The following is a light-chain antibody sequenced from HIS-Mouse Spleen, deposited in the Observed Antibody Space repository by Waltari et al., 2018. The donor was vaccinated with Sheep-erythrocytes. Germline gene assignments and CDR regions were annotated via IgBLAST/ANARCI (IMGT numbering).Light chain of an antibody. CDR1: SSDVGGYNY. Sequence: QSALTQPRSVSGSPGQSVTISCTGTSSDVGGYNYVSWYQQHPGKAPKPMIYDVRKRPSGVPDRVSGSKSGNTASLTISGLQAEDEADYYCCSYAGSYTVVFGGGTKLTVL. J-gene: IGLJ2*01. CDR2: DVR. CDR3: CSYAGSYTVV. V-gene: IGLV2-11*01.